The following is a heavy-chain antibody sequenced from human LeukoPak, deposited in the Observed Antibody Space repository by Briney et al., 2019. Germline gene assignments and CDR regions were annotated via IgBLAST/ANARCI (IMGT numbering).Heavy chain of an antibody. Sequence: PGGSLSLSWAASGFTFDDHAMHWVRQAPGKGLDWASGFSWNSGSIGYADSVKGRFTISRDNAKNSLYLQMSSLRAEDTALYYCAKGGLRYSSGWYYFDYWGQGTLVTVSS. CDR3: AKGGLRYSSGWYYFDY. D-gene: IGHD6-19*01. CDR2: FSWNSGSI. CDR1: GFTFDDHA. V-gene: IGHV3-9*01. J-gene: IGHJ4*02.